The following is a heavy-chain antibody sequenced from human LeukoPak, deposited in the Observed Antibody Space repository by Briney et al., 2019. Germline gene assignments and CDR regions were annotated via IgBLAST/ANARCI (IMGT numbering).Heavy chain of an antibody. D-gene: IGHD2-15*01. J-gene: IGHJ6*02. Sequence: SETLSLTCTVSGGSVSSGSYYWSWIRQPPGKGLEWIGYIYYSGSTNYNPSLKSRVTISVDTSKNQFSLKLSSVTAADTAVYYCARDGGGYCSGGSCYRYYGMDVWGQGTTVTVSS. CDR3: ARDGGGYCSGGSCYRYYGMDV. CDR2: IYYSGST. V-gene: IGHV4-61*01. CDR1: GGSVSSGSYY.